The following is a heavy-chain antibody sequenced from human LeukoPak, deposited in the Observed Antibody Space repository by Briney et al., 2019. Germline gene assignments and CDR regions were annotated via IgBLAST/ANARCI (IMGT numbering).Heavy chain of an antibody. CDR2: IYYSGST. V-gene: IGHV4-59*01. Sequence: SETLSLTCTVSGGSISSYYWSWIRQPPGKGLEWIGYIYYSGSTSYNPSLKSRVTISVDTSKNQFSLKLSSVTAAGTAVYYCARGEYYFDYWGQGTLVTVSS. CDR3: ARGEYYFDY. CDR1: GGSISSYY. D-gene: IGHD3-10*01. J-gene: IGHJ4*02.